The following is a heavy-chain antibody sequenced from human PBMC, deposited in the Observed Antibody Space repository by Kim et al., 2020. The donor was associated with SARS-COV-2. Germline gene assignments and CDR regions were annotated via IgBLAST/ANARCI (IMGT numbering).Heavy chain of an antibody. CDR1: GYTFTSYG. CDR3: ARGPRRDGYNYYYYGMDV. V-gene: IGHV1-18*01. D-gene: IGHD5-12*01. CDR2: ISAYNGNT. Sequence: ASVKVSCKASGYTFTSYGISWVRQAPGQGLEWMGWISAYNGNTNYAQKLQGRVTMTTDTSTSTAYMELRSLRSDDTAVYYCARGPRRDGYNYYYYGMDVWGQGTTVTVSS. J-gene: IGHJ6*02.